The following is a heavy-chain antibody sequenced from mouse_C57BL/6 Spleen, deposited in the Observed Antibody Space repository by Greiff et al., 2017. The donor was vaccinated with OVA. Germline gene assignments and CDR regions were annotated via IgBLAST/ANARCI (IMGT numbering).Heavy chain of an antibody. Sequence: QVQLKESGPELVKPGASVKISCKASGYAFSSSWMNWVKQRPGKGLEWIGRIYPGDGDTNYNGKFKGKATLTADKSSSTAYMQLSSLTSEDSAVYFCARGGGDAMDYWGQGTSVTVSS. J-gene: IGHJ4*01. CDR2: IYPGDGDT. V-gene: IGHV1-82*01. CDR3: ARGGGDAMDY. CDR1: GYAFSSSW.